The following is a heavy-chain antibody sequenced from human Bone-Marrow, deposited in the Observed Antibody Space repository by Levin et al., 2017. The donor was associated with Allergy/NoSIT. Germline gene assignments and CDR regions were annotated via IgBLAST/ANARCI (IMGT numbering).Heavy chain of an antibody. V-gene: IGHV1-2*02. Sequence: GKVSCKASGYTFTGYYMHWVRQAPGQGLEWMGGRKRKRGGTNYAQKFQGLVTMTRDTSISTAYMELSRLRSDDTAVYYCATVGCSGGSCYSRYYFDYWGQGTLVTVSS. CDR2: RKRKRGGT. D-gene: IGHD2-15*01. CDR3: ATVGCSGGSCYSRYYFDY. J-gene: IGHJ4*02. CDR1: GYTFTGYY.